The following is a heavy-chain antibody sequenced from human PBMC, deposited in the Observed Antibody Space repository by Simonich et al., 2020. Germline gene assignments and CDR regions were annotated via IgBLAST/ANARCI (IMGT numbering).Heavy chain of an antibody. CDR2: INPNRGGT. Sequence: QVQLVQSGAEVKKPGASVKVSCKASGYTFTGYYMHWVRQAPGQGLGGRGWINPNRGGTNDAKKVKGRVTMTRDTSISTAYMELSRLRSDDTAVYYCARVRFEAFDIWGQGTMVTVSS. J-gene: IGHJ3*02. V-gene: IGHV1-2*02. CDR3: ARVRFEAFDI. CDR1: GYTFTGYY.